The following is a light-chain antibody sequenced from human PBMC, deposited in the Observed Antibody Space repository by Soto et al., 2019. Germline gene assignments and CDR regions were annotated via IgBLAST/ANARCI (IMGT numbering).Light chain of an antibody. J-gene: IGKJ1*01. Sequence: EIVLTQSPGTLSLSPGDGATLYCRSSQSVSSSNLAWYQQKRGQSPRLLIYGASSRATGIPDRFSGSGSGQDFTLTISRLEPEDFAVYFCQHYGSSPWTFGQGTKVDI. CDR1: QSVSSSN. V-gene: IGKV3-20*01. CDR3: QHYGSSPWT. CDR2: GAS.